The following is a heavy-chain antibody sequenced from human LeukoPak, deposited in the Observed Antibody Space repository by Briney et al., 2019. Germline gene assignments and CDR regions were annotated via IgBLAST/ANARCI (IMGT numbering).Heavy chain of an antibody. CDR2: IYYSGST. D-gene: IGHD3-22*01. V-gene: IGHV4-39*07. J-gene: IGHJ4*02. CDR3: ARARGKSTMIVVGGSRDYFDY. CDR1: GGSISSSSYY. Sequence: PSETLSLTCTVSGGSISSSSYYWGWIRQPPGKGLEWIGSIYYSGSTYYNPSLKSRVTISVDTSKNQFSLKLSSVTAADTAVYYCARARGKSTMIVVGGSRDYFDYWGQGTLVTVSS.